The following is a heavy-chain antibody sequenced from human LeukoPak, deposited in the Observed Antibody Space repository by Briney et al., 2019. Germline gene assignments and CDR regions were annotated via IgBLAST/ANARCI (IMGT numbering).Heavy chain of an antibody. CDR1: GYTFTSYD. D-gene: IGHD4-17*01. Sequence: ASVKVSCKASGYTFTSYDINWVRQATGQGLEWMGWMNPNSGNAGYAQKFQGRVTITRNTSISTAYMELSSLRSEDTAVYYCARGPDYGDLYYYYYYMDVWGKGTTVTVSS. J-gene: IGHJ6*03. CDR2: MNPNSGNA. V-gene: IGHV1-8*03. CDR3: ARGPDYGDLYYYYYYMDV.